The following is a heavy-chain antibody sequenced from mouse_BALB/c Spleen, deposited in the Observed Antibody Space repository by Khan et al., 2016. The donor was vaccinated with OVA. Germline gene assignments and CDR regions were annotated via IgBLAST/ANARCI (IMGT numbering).Heavy chain of an antibody. Sequence: EVQLQQSGPELVKPGASVKISCKASGYSFTGYFMNWVMQSHGKSLEWIGRINPHIGETFYNQKFKGKATLTVDESSSTAHMELRSLASEDSAVYYCARIYDSDFDYWGQGTTLTVSS. CDR1: GYSFTGYF. J-gene: IGHJ2*01. CDR2: INPHIGET. CDR3: ARIYDSDFDY. V-gene: IGHV1-20*02. D-gene: IGHD1-1*01.